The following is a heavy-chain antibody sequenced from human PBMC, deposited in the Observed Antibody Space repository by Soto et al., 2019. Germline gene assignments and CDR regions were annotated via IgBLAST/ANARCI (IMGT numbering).Heavy chain of an antibody. D-gene: IGHD4-17*01. CDR1: GGSISSYY. Sequence: SETLSLTCTVSGGSISSYYWSWIRQPPGKGLEWIGYIYYSGSTNYNPSLKSRVTISVDTSKNQFSLKLSSVTAADTAVYYCARRLYGDYLDYWGQGNLVTVSS. CDR2: IYYSGST. J-gene: IGHJ4*02. CDR3: ARRLYGDYLDY. V-gene: IGHV4-59*01.